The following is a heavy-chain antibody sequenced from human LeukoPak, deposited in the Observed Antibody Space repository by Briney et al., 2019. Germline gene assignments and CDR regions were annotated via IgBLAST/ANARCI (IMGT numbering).Heavy chain of an antibody. Sequence: SETLSLTCTVSGGSISSSSYYWGWIRQPPGKGLEWIGSIYYSGNTYYNPSLKSRVTISVDTSKNQFSLKLSSVTAADTAVYYCARLFSSSWYRGAFDLWGQGTMVTVSA. CDR2: IYYSGNT. J-gene: IGHJ3*01. D-gene: IGHD6-13*01. V-gene: IGHV4-39*01. CDR1: GGSISSSSYY. CDR3: ARLFSSSWYRGAFDL.